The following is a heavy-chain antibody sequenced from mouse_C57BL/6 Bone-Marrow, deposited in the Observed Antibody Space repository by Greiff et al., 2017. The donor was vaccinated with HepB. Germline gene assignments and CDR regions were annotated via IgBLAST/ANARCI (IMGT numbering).Heavy chain of an antibody. CDR2: IHPNSGST. CDR1: GYTFTSYW. J-gene: IGHJ1*03. V-gene: IGHV1-64*01. D-gene: IGHD1-1*01. Sequence: QVQLQQPGAELVKPGASVKLSCKASGYTFTSYWMHWVKQRPGQGLEWIGMIHPNSGSTNYNEKFKSKATLTVDKSSSTAYMQLSSLTSEDAAVYYSANDYGSSLCWYFDVWGTGTTVTVSS. CDR3: ANDYGSSLCWYFDV.